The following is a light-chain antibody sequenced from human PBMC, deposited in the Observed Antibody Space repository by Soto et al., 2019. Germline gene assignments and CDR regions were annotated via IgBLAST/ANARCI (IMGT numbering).Light chain of an antibody. CDR1: QSVSSF. J-gene: IGKJ1*01. V-gene: IGKV3-20*01. CDR2: GAS. Sequence: VLTQSPDTLSLSPGERATLSCRASQSVSSFLAWYQQKPGQAPRLLIYGASNRATGVPDRFSGSGSGTDFTLSISRLEPEDFAVYYCHQYGSSRTFGQGTKVDIK. CDR3: HQYGSSRT.